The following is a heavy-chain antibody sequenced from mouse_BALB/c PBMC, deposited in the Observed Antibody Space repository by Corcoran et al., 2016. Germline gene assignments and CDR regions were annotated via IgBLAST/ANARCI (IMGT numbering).Heavy chain of an antibody. Sequence: EIQLQQTGPELVKPGASVKISCKASGYSFTDYIMLWVKQSHGKSLEWIGNINTYYGSTSYNLKFKGKATLTVDKSSSTAYMQLNSLTSEDSAVYYCARDYGSSYFDYWGQGTTLTVSS. D-gene: IGHD1-1*01. V-gene: IGHV1-39*01. CDR3: ARDYGSSYFDY. J-gene: IGHJ2*01. CDR2: INTYYGST. CDR1: GYSFTDYI.